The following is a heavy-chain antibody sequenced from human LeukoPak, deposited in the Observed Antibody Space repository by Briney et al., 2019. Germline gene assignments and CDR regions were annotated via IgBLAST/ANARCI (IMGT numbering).Heavy chain of an antibody. Sequence: GGSLRLSCAASDFTFSSYAMHWVRQAPGKGLEWVSYISSSSSIIYYADSVKGRFTISRDNAKNTLYLQMNSLRAEDTAVYYCAREFSHNWFDPWGQGTLVTVSS. CDR2: ISSSSSII. CDR1: DFTFSSYA. J-gene: IGHJ5*02. CDR3: AREFSHNWFDP. V-gene: IGHV3-48*01.